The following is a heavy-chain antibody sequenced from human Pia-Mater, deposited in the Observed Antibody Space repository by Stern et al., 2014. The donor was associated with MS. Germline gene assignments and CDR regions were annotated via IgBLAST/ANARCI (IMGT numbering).Heavy chain of an antibody. J-gene: IGHJ6*02. CDR3: ARDGRHTDNYGLDV. CDR2: IIPIFGTA. V-gene: IGHV1-69*01. D-gene: IGHD3-9*01. CDR1: GGTFHVYA. Sequence: HVQLVESGAEVKKPGSSVKVSCKASGGTFHVYAINWLRQAPGQGLEWMGGIIPIFGTANYAQKFQGRVTITADESTRTSSMQLSSLXYDDTAVYYCARDGRHTDNYGLDVWGQGTTVTVSS.